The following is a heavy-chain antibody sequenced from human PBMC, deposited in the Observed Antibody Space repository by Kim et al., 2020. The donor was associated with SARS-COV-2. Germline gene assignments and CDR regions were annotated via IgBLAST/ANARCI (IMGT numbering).Heavy chain of an antibody. V-gene: IGHV3-74*01. Sequence: GGSLRLSCAASGLAFSSYWMFWVRQPPGKGLLWVSHIKGDGSATVYADSVKGRITVSRDNAKNTLYLQLSTLRAEDTAVYYCATGNNWSFDYWGPGTLVTVSS. D-gene: IGHD1-1*01. J-gene: IGHJ4*02. CDR2: IKGDGSAT. CDR1: GLAFSSYW. CDR3: ATGNNWSFDY.